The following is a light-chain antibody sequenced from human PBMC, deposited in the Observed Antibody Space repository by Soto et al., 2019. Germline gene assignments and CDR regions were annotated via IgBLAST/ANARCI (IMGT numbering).Light chain of an antibody. CDR3: QQSYSTLEFT. V-gene: IGKV1-39*01. CDR1: QSISSY. CDR2: AAS. Sequence: IQLTQSPSSLSASVGDRVTITCRASQSISSYLNWYQQKPGKAPKLLIYAASSLQSGVPSRFSGSGSGTDFSLTISSLQPEDFATYYCQQSYSTLEFTFGPGTKVDIK. J-gene: IGKJ3*01.